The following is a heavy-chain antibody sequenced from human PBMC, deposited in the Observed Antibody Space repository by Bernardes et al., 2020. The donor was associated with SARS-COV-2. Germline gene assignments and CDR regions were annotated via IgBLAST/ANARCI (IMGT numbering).Heavy chain of an antibody. D-gene: IGHD3-3*01. J-gene: IGHJ4*02. Sequence: SETLSLTCTVSGGSFSSSSYYWGWIRQPPGKGLEWIGSIYYSGSTYYNPSLKSRVTISVDTSKNQFSLKLSSVTAADTAVYYCARANYDFWSGYHDYWGQGTLVTVSS. CDR2: IYYSGST. CDR3: ARANYDFWSGYHDY. CDR1: GGSFSSSSYY. V-gene: IGHV4-39*07.